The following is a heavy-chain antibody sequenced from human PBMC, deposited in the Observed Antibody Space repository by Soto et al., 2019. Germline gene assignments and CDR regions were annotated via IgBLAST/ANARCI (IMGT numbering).Heavy chain of an antibody. D-gene: IGHD3-3*01. J-gene: IGHJ3*02. V-gene: IGHV3-21*01. Sequence: GGSLRLSCAASGFTFSSYSMNWVRQAPGKGLEWVSSISSSSSYIYYADSVKGRFTISRDNAKNSLYLQMNSLRAEDTAVYYCARGWEGVLRFLEWLPSDHSGHAFDIWGQGTMVTVSS. CDR1: GFTFSSYS. CDR2: ISSSSSYI. CDR3: ARGWEGVLRFLEWLPSDHSGHAFDI.